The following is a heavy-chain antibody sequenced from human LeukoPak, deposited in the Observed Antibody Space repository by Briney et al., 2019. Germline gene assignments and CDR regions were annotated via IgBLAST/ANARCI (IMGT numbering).Heavy chain of an antibody. D-gene: IGHD3-22*01. V-gene: IGHV4-30-2*01. CDR2: IYHSGST. CDR3: ARDCSGYYFDY. J-gene: IGHJ4*02. Sequence: SETLSLTCAVSGGSISSGGYSWSWIRQPPGKGLEWIGYIYHSGSTYYNPSLTSRVTLSVDRSKNQFSLKLSSVTAADTAVYYCARDCSGYYFDYWGQGTLVTVSS. CDR1: GGSISSGGYS.